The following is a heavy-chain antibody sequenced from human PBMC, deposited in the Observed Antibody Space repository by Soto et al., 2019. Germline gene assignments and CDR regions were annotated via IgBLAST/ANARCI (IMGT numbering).Heavy chain of an antibody. Sequence: SVKVSCKASGGTFSSYAISWVRQAPGQGLEWMGGIIPIFGTANYAQKFQGRVTITADESTSTAYMELSSLRSEDTAAYYCARVIGITMIVVDTLGAFDIWGQGTMVTVSS. CDR1: GGTFSSYA. CDR2: IIPIFGTA. D-gene: IGHD3-22*01. CDR3: ARVIGITMIVVDTLGAFDI. J-gene: IGHJ3*02. V-gene: IGHV1-69*13.